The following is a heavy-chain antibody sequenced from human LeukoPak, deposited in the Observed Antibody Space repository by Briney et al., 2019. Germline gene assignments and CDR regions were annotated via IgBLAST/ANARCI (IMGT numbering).Heavy chain of an antibody. D-gene: IGHD4-17*01. J-gene: IGHJ5*02. V-gene: IGHV1-18*01. CDR2: ISAYNGNT. Sequence: ASVKVSCKASGYTFTSYGISWVRQAPGQGLEWMGWISAYNGNTNYARKLQGRVTMTTDTSTSTAYMGLRSLRSEDTAVYYCARDYGDYVNWFDPWGQGTLVTVSS. CDR3: ARDYGDYVNWFDP. CDR1: GYTFTSYG.